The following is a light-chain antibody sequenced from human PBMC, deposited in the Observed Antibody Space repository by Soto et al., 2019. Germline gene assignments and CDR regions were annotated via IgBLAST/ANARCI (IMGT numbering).Light chain of an antibody. CDR1: QFFGSDY. J-gene: IGKJ5*01. Sequence: EIVVTQSPVTLSLSPGERATLSGRASQFFGSDYLVWYQQKPGQPPRLLIFGASSRATGIPDRFSGTGSETDFTLTISSLEPDDFALYYCQQCGGSPITFGQGTRLEIK. CDR2: GAS. CDR3: QQCGGSPIT. V-gene: IGKV3-20*01.